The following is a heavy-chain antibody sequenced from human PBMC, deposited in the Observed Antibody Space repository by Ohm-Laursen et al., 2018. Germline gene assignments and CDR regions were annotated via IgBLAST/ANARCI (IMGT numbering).Heavy chain of an antibody. Sequence: SLRLSCVASGFTVSSNYMSWVRQAPGKGLEWVSVIRSGGRTDYADSVKGRYTISRDNSKNTLSLQMNSLRAEDTAVYYCAGYGGTSRWGQGALVTVSS. J-gene: IGHJ4*02. CDR2: IRSGGRT. CDR1: GFTVSSNY. D-gene: IGHD1-26*01. CDR3: AGYGGTSR. V-gene: IGHV3-66*01.